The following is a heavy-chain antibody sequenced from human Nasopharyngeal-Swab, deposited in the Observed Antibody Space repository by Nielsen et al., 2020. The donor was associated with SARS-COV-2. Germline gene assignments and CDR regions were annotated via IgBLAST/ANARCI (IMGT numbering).Heavy chain of an antibody. CDR3: ARVRSTGTNFLGFDY. V-gene: IGHV1-69*13. CDR2: IIPIFGTA. CDR1: GYTFTGYY. J-gene: IGHJ4*02. D-gene: IGHD2/OR15-2a*01. Sequence: SVKVSCKASGYTFTGYYMHWVRQAPGQGLEWMGGIIPIFGTANYAQKFQGRVTITADESTSTAYMELSSLRSEDTAVYYCARVRSTGTNFLGFDYWGQGTLVTVSS.